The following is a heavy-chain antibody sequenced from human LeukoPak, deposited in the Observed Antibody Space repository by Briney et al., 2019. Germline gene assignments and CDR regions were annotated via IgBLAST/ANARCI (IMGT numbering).Heavy chain of an antibody. D-gene: IGHD3-10*01. CDR1: SGSFSGYY. CDR3: ARASQLWSLDY. Sequence: SETLSLTCAVYSGSFSGYYWSWIRQPPGKGLEWIGEINHSGSTNYNPSLKSRVTISVDTSKNQFSLRLSSVTAADTAVYYCARASQLWSLDYWGQGTLVTVSS. CDR2: INHSGST. V-gene: IGHV4-34*01. J-gene: IGHJ4*02.